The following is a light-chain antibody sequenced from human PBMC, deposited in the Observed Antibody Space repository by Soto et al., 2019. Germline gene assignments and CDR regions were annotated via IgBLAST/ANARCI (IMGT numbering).Light chain of an antibody. V-gene: IGKV3D-11*02. CDR3: QHRSNWHIT. Sequence: IVLTQSPGTLSLSPGERATLSCRASQSVSSYLAWYQQKPGQAPRLLIYDASNRATGIPARFSGSGSGTDFTLTISNLEPEDFAVYYCQHRSNWHITFGQGTRLEIK. J-gene: IGKJ5*01. CDR1: QSVSSY. CDR2: DAS.